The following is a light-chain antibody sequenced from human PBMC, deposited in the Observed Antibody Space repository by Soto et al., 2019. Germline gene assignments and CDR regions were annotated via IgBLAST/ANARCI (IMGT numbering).Light chain of an antibody. CDR1: SGSIASNY. CDR3: QSYDSSNPVV. J-gene: IGLJ2*01. CDR2: EDN. Sequence: NFMLTQPHSVSESPGKTVTISCTRSSGSIASNYVQWYQQRPGSVPTTVIYEDNQRPSGVPDRFSGSIDSSSNSASLTISGLKTEDEADYYCQSYDSSNPVVFGGGTQLTVL. V-gene: IGLV6-57*04.